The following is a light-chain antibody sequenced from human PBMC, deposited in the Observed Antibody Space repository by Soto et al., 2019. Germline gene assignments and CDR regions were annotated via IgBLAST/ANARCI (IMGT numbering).Light chain of an antibody. Sequence: DMQMTQSPSTLSGSVGGRVTITCRAGQSISSWLAWYQQKPGKAPKLLIYDASSLESGVPSRFSGSGSGTEFTLTISSLQPDDFATYYCQQYNSYSGAFGQGTKVDIK. J-gene: IGKJ1*01. V-gene: IGKV1-5*01. CDR2: DAS. CDR1: QSISSW. CDR3: QQYNSYSGA.